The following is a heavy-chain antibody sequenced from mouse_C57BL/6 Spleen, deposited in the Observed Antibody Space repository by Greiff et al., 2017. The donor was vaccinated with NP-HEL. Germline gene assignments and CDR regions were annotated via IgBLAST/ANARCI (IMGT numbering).Heavy chain of an antibody. Sequence: DVMLVESGGGLVKPGGSLKLSCAASGFTFSSYAMSWVRQTPEKRLEWVATISDGGSYTYYPDNVKGRFTISRDNAKNNLYLQMSHLKSEDTAMYYCARGYYGNYVDYWGQGTTLTVSS. CDR2: ISDGGSYT. CDR1: GFTFSSYA. V-gene: IGHV5-4*03. J-gene: IGHJ2*01. CDR3: ARGYYGNYVDY. D-gene: IGHD2-1*01.